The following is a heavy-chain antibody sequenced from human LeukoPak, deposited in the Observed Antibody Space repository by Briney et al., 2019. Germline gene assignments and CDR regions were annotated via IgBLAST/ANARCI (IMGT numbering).Heavy chain of an antibody. J-gene: IGHJ4*02. CDR3: ARRKQGIVLMVYANYFDY. Sequence: GSLRLSCVASGFPFSSYWMTWVRQAPGKGLEWIGEINHSGSTNYNPSLKSRVTISVDTSKNQFSLKLSSVTAADTAVYYCARRKQGIVLMVYANYFDYWGQGTLVTVSS. CDR2: INHSGST. D-gene: IGHD2-8*01. CDR1: GFPFSSYW. V-gene: IGHV4-34*01.